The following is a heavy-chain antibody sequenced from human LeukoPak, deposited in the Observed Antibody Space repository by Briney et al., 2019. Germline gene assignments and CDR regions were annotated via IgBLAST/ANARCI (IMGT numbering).Heavy chain of an antibody. D-gene: IGHD3-3*01. CDR1: GYTFTGYC. CDR3: ARSHNDFWSGYYWLYYYYGMDV. V-gene: IGHV1-2*02. J-gene: IGHJ6*02. Sequence: ASVKVSCKASGYTFTGYCMHWVRQAPGQGLEWMGWINPNSGGTNYAQKFQGRVTMTRDTSISTAYMELSRLRSDGTAVYYCARSHNDFWSGYYWLYYYYGMDVWGQGTTVTVSS. CDR2: INPNSGGT.